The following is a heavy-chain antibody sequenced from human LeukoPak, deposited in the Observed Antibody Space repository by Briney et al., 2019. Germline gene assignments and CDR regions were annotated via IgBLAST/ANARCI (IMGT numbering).Heavy chain of an antibody. CDR3: SRRAAGAFDY. D-gene: IGHD6-13*01. CDR2: VYYSGST. V-gene: IGHV4-39*01. J-gene: IGHJ4*02. Sequence: SETLSLTCTVSGGSISSSSYYWGWIRQPPGKGLEWIGSVYYSGSTYYNPSYKSRVSISIDTSKNQFSLNLFSVTAADTAVYYCSRRAAGAFDYWGQGTLVTVSS. CDR1: GGSISSSSYY.